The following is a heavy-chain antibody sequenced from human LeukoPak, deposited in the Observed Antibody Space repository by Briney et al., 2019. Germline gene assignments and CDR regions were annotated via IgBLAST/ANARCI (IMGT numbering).Heavy chain of an antibody. CDR1: GFTLHDHG. Sequence: PGRSLRLSCAASGFTLHDHGMSWVGQAAGKGLRWVSGIASNGGSTGYVDSVKGRFTISKADAKNTLYLQMDRRRVEDTALYYCARRPAAGSEWYFDHWGQGILATVSS. J-gene: IGHJ4*02. CDR2: IASNGGST. D-gene: IGHD6-13*01. CDR3: ARRPAAGSEWYFDH. V-gene: IGHV3-20*04.